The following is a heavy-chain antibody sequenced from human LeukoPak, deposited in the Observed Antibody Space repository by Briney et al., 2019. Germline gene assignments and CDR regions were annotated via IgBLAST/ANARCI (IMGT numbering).Heavy chain of an antibody. CDR1: GYPFNTYG. CDR3: ASEKWVKREGVYYYYGITV. D-gene: IGHD1-26*01. CDR2: MNPNSGNT. V-gene: IGHV1-8*01. Sequence: ASVKVSCKASGYPFNTYGINWVRQATGQGLEWMGWMNPNSGNTNCAQKFKGRVTMTRDTAMGTAYMELSSLTSEDTAVYYCASEKWVKREGVYYYYGITVWGQGTTVTVSS. J-gene: IGHJ6*02.